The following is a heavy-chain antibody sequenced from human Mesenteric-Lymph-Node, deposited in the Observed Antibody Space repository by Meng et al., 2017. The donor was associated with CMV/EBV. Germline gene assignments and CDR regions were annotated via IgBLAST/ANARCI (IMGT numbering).Heavy chain of an antibody. Sequence: GESLKISCTASGFIFGDYAMSWVRQAPGKGLEWVGFIRSKAYGGTPDYATSLKGRFAISRDDSKSIAYLQITSLKIEDTAVYYCTRWLPQMGFYFDYWGQGTLVTVSS. CDR2: IRSKAYGGTP. J-gene: IGHJ4*02. CDR3: TRWLPQMGFYFDY. D-gene: IGHD5-12*01. CDR1: GFIFGDYA. V-gene: IGHV3-49*04.